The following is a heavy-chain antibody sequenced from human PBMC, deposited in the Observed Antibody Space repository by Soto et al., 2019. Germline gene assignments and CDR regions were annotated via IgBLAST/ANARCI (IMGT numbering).Heavy chain of an antibody. CDR1: GGTLSSYT. Sequence: QVQLVQSGAEVKKPGSSVKVSCKASGGTLSSYTFSWVRQAPGQGREWMGRIIPNLGITNYAQKFQGRLTIIVDKSTSTAYMELSSLRSEDTAVYYCARDKGYCSGASCPDFDYWGQGTLVTVSS. CDR3: ARDKGYCSGASCPDFDY. D-gene: IGHD2-15*01. CDR2: IIPNLGIT. J-gene: IGHJ4*02. V-gene: IGHV1-69*08.